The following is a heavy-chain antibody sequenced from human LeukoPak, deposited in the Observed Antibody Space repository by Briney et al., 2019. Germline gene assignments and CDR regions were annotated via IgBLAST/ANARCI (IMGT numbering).Heavy chain of an antibody. J-gene: IGHJ4*02. CDR1: GFSFSNDW. D-gene: IGHD3-16*01. Sequence: GGSLRLSCAASGFSFSNDWMYWVRQPPGEGLEGVANIKHDGNENNYLASVKGRFTISRDNAQNSLYLQMNGLRVEDTAVYYCTRRLDDWGQGTLVTVSS. CDR2: IKHDGNEN. V-gene: IGHV3-7*01. CDR3: TRRLDD.